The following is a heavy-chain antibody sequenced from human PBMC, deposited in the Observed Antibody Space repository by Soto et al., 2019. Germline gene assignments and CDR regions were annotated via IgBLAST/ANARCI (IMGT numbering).Heavy chain of an antibody. CDR2: ISYDGSNK. CDR1: GFTFSSYG. Sequence: GGSLRLSCAASGFTFSSYGMHWVRQAPGKGLEWVAVISYDGSNKYYADSVKGRFTISRDNSKNTLYLQMNSLRAEDTAVYYCAKDVYDSSGYQVFDIWGQGTMVTVSS. J-gene: IGHJ3*02. V-gene: IGHV3-30*18. D-gene: IGHD3-22*01. CDR3: AKDVYDSSGYQVFDI.